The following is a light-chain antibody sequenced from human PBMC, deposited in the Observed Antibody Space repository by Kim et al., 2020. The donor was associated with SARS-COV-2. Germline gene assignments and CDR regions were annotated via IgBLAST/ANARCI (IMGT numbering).Light chain of an antibody. V-gene: IGKV3-15*01. CDR1: QTINNR. J-gene: IGKJ1*01. Sequence: SPGERATLPCRASQTINNRLVWYQQKPGQATRLLIYDATTRATGIPARFIGSGSETDFTLTISSLQSEDFAVYYCQQSNDWPPLTFGQGTKVDIK. CDR3: QQSNDWPPLT. CDR2: DAT.